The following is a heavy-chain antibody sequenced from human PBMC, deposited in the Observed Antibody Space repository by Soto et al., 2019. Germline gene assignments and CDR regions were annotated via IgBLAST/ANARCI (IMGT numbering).Heavy chain of an antibody. CDR3: ARDPSFFYDSSGYYDY. Sequence: EVQLVESGGGLVQPGGSLRLSFAASGFTFSSYWMHWVRQAPGKGLVWVSRIISDGSDTSYADSVKGRFTISRDNAKNTLFMQMNRLRADDSAVYYCARDPSFFYDSSGYYDYWGQGTLVTVSS. CDR1: GFTFSSYW. J-gene: IGHJ4*02. D-gene: IGHD3-22*01. V-gene: IGHV3-74*01. CDR2: IISDGSDT.